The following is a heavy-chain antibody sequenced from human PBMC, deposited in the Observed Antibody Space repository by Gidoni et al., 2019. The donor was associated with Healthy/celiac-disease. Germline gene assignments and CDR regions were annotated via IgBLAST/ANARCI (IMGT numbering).Heavy chain of an antibody. CDR1: GGSISSYY. J-gene: IGHJ5*02. D-gene: IGHD6-13*01. V-gene: IGHV4-59*01. CDR2: IYYSGRT. Sequence: QVQLQESGPGLVKPSETLSLTCTVSGGSISSYYWRWIRQPPGKGLEWIGYIYYSGRTNYNPSLKSRVTISVDTAKNQFSLKLSSVTAADTAVYYCARDGIGAAPVGWFDPWGQGTLVTVSS. CDR3: ARDGIGAAPVGWFDP.